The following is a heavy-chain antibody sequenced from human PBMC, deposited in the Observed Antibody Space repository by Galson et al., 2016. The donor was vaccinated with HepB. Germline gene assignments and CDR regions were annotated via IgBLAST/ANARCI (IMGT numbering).Heavy chain of an antibody. CDR1: GYVFSSYW. D-gene: IGHD3-22*01. V-gene: IGHV5-51*01. Sequence: QSGAEVKKPGESLKISCKGEGYVFSSYWIAWVRQTPDKGLEWMGLFYPGDSETRYSPSFQGQVTFSADKSINTAYMQWSSLKASDTAIYYCARLVSSRSPYDSWGQGTLVTVSS. CDR3: ARLVSSRSPYDS. J-gene: IGHJ4*02. CDR2: FYPGDSET.